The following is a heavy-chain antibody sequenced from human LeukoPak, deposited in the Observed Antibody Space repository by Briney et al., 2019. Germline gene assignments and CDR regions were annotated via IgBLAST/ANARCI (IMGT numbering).Heavy chain of an antibody. CDR3: TTDLSVIGRSGYYYAGFNI. V-gene: IGHV6-1*01. J-gene: IGHJ3*02. CDR1: GDSVSSNSAA. CDR2: TFYRSKWHN. Sequence: SQTLSLTCAISGDSVSSNSAAWNCIRQSPSRGLEWLGRTFYRSKWHNDYAVSVKSRIIINPDTSKNQFSLQLNSVTPEDTAVYYCTTDLSVIGRSGYYYAGFNIWGQGTVVTVSS. D-gene: IGHD3-22*01.